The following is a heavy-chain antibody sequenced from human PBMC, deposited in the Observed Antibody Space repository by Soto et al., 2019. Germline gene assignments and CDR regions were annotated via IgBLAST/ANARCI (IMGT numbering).Heavy chain of an antibody. CDR3: ARELPQRQGRNMDV. J-gene: IGHJ6*02. CDR1: DGTFSGYY. Sequence: TQSHNWAVYDGTFSGYYWTGIRHSPGEGLEWFGYINHRGSLYYNPSLKSRVSMSVDTSKNQFSLNLSSVTAADTAVYYCARELPQRQGRNMDVWGQGTTVTVSS. V-gene: IGHV4-34*09. CDR2: INHRGSL. D-gene: IGHD1-1*01.